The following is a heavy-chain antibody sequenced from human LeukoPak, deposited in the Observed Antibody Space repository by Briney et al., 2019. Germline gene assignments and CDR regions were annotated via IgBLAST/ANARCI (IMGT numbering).Heavy chain of an antibody. CDR3: ARLYGTFLEWSPYFDY. Sequence: GGSLRLSCAASGLTLNTHGIHWVRQAPGKGLEWVAVTSNDGINKYYGASVKGRFTISRHNSKNTLYLQMNSLRAEDTAVYYCARLYGTFLEWSPYFDYWGQGTLVTVSS. J-gene: IGHJ4*02. CDR2: TSNDGINK. D-gene: IGHD3-3*02. CDR1: GLTLNTHG. V-gene: IGHV3-30*03.